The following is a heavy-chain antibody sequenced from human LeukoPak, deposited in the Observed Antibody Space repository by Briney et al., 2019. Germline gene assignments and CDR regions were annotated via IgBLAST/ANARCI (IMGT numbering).Heavy chain of an antibody. J-gene: IGHJ4*02. CDR1: GFTVRSNY. D-gene: IGHD4-23*01. CDR2: IYSGGST. CDR3: ARDVGDYGGNGFDY. V-gene: IGHV3-53*01. Sequence: GGSLRLSCAASGFTVRSNYMSWVRQAPGKGLEWVSVIYSGGSTYYADSVKGRFTISRDSSKNTLNLQMHSLRAEDTAVYYCARDVGDYGGNGFDYWGQGTLVTVSS.